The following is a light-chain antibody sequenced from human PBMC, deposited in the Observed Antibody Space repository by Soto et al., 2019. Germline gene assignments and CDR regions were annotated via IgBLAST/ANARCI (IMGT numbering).Light chain of an antibody. J-gene: IGLJ3*02. Sequence: QSALTQPASVSGSPGQSITISCTGTDSDVGGYNYVSWYQQHPGKAPKLMIYGVYNRPSGVSNRFSGSKSGNTASLTISGLQAEDEADYYCAAWDDSLNGWVFGGGTKLTVL. CDR3: AAWDDSLNGWV. CDR1: DSDVGGYNY. CDR2: GVY. V-gene: IGLV2-14*01.